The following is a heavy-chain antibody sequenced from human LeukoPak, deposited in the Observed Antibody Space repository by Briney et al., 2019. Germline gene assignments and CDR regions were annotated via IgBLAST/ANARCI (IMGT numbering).Heavy chain of an antibody. J-gene: IGHJ4*02. CDR1: GFTFSSYA. CDR2: ISGSGTII. V-gene: IGHV3-23*01. Sequence: PGGSLRLSCAASGFTFSSYAMSWVRQAPGKGLEWVSVISGSGTIIYYADSVKGRFTISRDNSKNTLYPQMNSLRAEDTAVYYCAKMFDTSSWYRAGFDYWGQGTLVTVSS. CDR3: AKMFDTSSWYRAGFDY. D-gene: IGHD6-13*01.